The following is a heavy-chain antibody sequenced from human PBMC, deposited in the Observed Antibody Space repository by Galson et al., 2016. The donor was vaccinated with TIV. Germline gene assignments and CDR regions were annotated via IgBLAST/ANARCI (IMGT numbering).Heavy chain of an antibody. CDR3: ARIVYGSSALDV. V-gene: IGHV1-2*04. CDR2: INPKSGVT. D-gene: IGHD4-17*01. Sequence: SVKVSCKASGYTFTGNYMHWVRQAPGQGLEWMGWINPKSGVTSYAQKFQDWVNMTRDMSISTVYMELSRLRSDDTAVYYCARIVYGSSALDVWGQGTTVTVSS. CDR1: GYTFTGNY. J-gene: IGHJ6*02.